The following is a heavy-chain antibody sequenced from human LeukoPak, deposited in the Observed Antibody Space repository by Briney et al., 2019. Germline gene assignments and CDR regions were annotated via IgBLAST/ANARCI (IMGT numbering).Heavy chain of an antibody. J-gene: IGHJ4*02. D-gene: IGHD5-18*01. CDR2: FDPEDGDA. V-gene: IGHV1-24*01. CDR3: ATGVEYSYGPGPH. Sequence: GGFDPEDGDAIYAQKFQGRVTMTEDTSTDTAYMELSSLRSEDTAVYYCATGVEYSYGPGPHWGQGTLVTVSS.